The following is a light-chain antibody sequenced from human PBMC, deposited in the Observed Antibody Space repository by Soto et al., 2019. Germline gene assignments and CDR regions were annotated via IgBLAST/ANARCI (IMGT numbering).Light chain of an antibody. CDR3: EQAYVTPYT. Sequence: EIQVTQSPVSLAASVGDRVTITCRTSQGISTNLNWYQQKEGDAPRLLISAASDLQKGVPSRISCSGSGADCTLTISSVQREDFAPYYREQAYVTPYTFGKGVILEI. J-gene: IGKJ2*01. CDR2: AAS. CDR1: QGISTN. V-gene: IGKV1-39*01.